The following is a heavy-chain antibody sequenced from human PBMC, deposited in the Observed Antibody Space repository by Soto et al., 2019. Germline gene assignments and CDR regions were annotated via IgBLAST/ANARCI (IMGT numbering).Heavy chain of an antibody. J-gene: IGHJ4*02. CDR3: ALKEGTTDTMAIDY. Sequence: TETLSLTCTVSGGSISSYYWSWIRQPPGKGLEWIGYIYYSGSTNYNPSLKSRVTISVDTSKNQFSLKLSSVNAADTAVYYCALKEGTTDTMAIDYWGQGTLVPVSS. CDR1: GGSISSYY. CDR2: IYYSGST. D-gene: IGHD2-2*01. V-gene: IGHV4-59*08.